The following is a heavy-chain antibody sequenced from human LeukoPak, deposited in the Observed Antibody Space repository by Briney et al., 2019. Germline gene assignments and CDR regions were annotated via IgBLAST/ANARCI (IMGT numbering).Heavy chain of an antibody. V-gene: IGHV3-30-3*01. D-gene: IGHD3-3*01. CDR1: GFTFSSYA. CDR3: AGDFRYSDFWSGYYTAWDYYYGMDV. J-gene: IGHJ6*02. Sequence: PGGSLRLSCAASGFTFSSYAMHWVRQAPGKGLEWVAVISYDGSNKYYADSVKGRFTISRDNSKNTLYLQMNSLRAEDTAVYYCAGDFRYSDFWSGYYTAWDYYYGMDVWGQGTTVTVSS. CDR2: ISYDGSNK.